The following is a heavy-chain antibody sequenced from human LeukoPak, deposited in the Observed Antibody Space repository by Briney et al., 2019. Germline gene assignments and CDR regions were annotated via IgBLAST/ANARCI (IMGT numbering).Heavy chain of an antibody. CDR1: GFTFSDYY. V-gene: IGHV3-11*01. CDR3: AREDSSWYYFDY. CDR2: ISSTSSTI. Sequence: GGSLRLSCAASGFTFSDYYMSWIRQAPGKGPEWVSYISSTSSTIYYADSVKGRFTISRDNAKNSLYLQMNSLRAEDTAVYYCAREDSSWYYFDYWGQGTLVTVSS. J-gene: IGHJ4*02. D-gene: IGHD6-13*01.